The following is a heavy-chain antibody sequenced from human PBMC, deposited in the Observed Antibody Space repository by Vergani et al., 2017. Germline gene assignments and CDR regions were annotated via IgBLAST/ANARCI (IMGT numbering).Heavy chain of an antibody. CDR2: IYTSGAT. V-gene: IGHV4-39*07. CDR3: AIDGDEYDKDALDV. Sequence: QLQLQESGPGLVKPSETLSLTCTVSGGSITYGAFYWGWIRQSPGKGLEWIGSIYTSGATNYNPSLRSRAIMSVDASKKQFSLKLTSVTAADTAVYYCAIDGDEYDKDALDVWGQRTKITVTS. D-gene: IGHD2-21*01. J-gene: IGHJ3*01. CDR1: GGSITYGAFY.